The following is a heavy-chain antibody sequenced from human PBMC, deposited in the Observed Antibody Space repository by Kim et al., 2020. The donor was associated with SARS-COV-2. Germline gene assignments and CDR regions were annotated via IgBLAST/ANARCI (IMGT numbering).Heavy chain of an antibody. D-gene: IGHD3-10*01. Sequence: SETLSLTCTVSGGSMNSRQYYWAWIRQPPGKAPEWLASVYSRGSTYFNWSLKGRVSISEDTSNNQFSLRVSSVTAADTAVYFCARHTPPGNYYGTGQYYNCLDKWGQGLLVTVSS. CDR1: GGSMNSRQYY. CDR2: VYSRGST. J-gene: IGHJ4*02. V-gene: IGHV4-39*01. CDR3: ARHTPPGNYYGTGQYYNCLDK.